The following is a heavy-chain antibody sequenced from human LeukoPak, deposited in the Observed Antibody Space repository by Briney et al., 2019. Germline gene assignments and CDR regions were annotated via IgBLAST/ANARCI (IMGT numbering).Heavy chain of an antibody. D-gene: IGHD3-3*01. CDR3: ARVGRDYDFWSGYYPLYYYYYMDV. CDR2: IYYSGST. CDR1: GYSISSSNW. J-gene: IGHJ6*03. V-gene: IGHV4-28*03. Sequence: SETLSLTCAVSGYSISSSNWWGWIRQPPGKGLEWIGYIYYSGSTNYNPSLKSRVTISVDTSKNQFSLKLSSVTAADTAVYYCARVGRDYDFWSGYYPLYYYYYMDVWGKGTTVTVSS.